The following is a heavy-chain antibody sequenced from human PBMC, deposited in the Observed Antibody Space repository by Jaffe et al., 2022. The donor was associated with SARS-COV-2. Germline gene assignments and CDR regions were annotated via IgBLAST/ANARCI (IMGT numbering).Heavy chain of an antibody. CDR1: GGSISSSSYY. V-gene: IGHV4-39*01. Sequence: QLQLQESGPGLVKPSETLSLTCTVSGGSISSSSYYWGWIRQPPGKGLEWIGSIYYSGSTYYNPSLKSRVTISVDTSKNQFSLKLSSVTAADTAVYYCARHLPHFWSGPSHGPFDYWGQGTLVTVSS. CDR2: IYYSGST. D-gene: IGHD3-3*02. J-gene: IGHJ4*02. CDR3: ARHLPHFWSGPSHGPFDY.